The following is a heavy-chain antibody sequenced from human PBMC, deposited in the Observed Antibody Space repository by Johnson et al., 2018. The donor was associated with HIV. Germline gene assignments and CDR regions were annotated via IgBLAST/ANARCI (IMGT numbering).Heavy chain of an antibody. CDR2: IYSGGST. CDR3: ARACRDGYTCDAFDI. Sequence: VQLVEFGGGLVQPGGSLRLSCAASGFTVSSNYMSWVRQAPGKGLGWVSLIYSGGSTYYADSVKGRFTISRANSKNTLYLQMNSLRVEDTAIYYCARACRDGYTCDAFDIWGQGTMVTVSS. J-gene: IGHJ3*02. D-gene: IGHD5-24*01. V-gene: IGHV3-66*01. CDR1: GFTVSSNY.